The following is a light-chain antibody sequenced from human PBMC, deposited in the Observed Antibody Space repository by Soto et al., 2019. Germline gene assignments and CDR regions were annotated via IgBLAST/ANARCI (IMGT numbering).Light chain of an antibody. J-gene: IGLJ2*01. Sequence: QSVLTQSPSASGTPGQRVSISCSGSTSNIGTNTVSWYQHVPGTAPKLLIYSNDQRPSAVPGRFSGSKSGTSASLAIRGLLSEDEADYYCATWDDSLTVVFGGGTKVTVL. V-gene: IGLV1-44*01. CDR3: ATWDDSLTVV. CDR1: TSNIGTNT. CDR2: SND.